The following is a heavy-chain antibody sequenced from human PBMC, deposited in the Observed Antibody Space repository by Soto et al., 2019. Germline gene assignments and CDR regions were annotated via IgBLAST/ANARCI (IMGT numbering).Heavy chain of an antibody. CDR2: IWYDGSNK. CDR3: RYYDSSGSDY. V-gene: IGHV3-33*01. Sequence: QVQLVESGGGVVQPGRSLRLSCAASGFTFSNYVMHWVRQAPGKGLEWVAFIWYDGSNKYYADSVKGRFTISRDNSKNTLYLQMNSLSTEDTAVYYCRYYDSSGSDYWGQGTLVTVSS. CDR1: GFTFSNYV. J-gene: IGHJ4*02. D-gene: IGHD3-22*01.